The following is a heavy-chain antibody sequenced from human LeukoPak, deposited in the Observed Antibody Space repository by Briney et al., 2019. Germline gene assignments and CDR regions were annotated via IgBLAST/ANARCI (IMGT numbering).Heavy chain of an antibody. Sequence: SETLSLICTVSGGSISSYYWSWLRQPPRKGLEWIGYVYYSGSTNYNPSLKSRVTISVDTSKNQFSLKLSSVTAADTAVYFCARQRSSTWSLGYWGQGTLVTVSS. J-gene: IGHJ4*02. CDR2: VYYSGST. V-gene: IGHV4-59*08. CDR1: GGSISSYY. CDR3: ARQRSSTWSLGY. D-gene: IGHD6-13*01.